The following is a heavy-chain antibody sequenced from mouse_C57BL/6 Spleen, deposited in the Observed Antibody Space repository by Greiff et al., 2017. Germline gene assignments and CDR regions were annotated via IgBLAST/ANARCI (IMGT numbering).Heavy chain of an antibody. CDR2: IDPETGGT. D-gene: IGHD3-3*01. CDR3: TSSRRDSV. Sequence: QVQLQQSGAELVRPGASVTLSCKASGYTFTDYEMHWVKQTPVHGLEWIGAIDPETGGTAYNQKFKGKAILTADKSSSTAYMELRSLTSEDSAVYYCTSSRRDSVWGQGTLVTVSA. V-gene: IGHV1-15*01. CDR1: GYTFTDYE. J-gene: IGHJ3*02.